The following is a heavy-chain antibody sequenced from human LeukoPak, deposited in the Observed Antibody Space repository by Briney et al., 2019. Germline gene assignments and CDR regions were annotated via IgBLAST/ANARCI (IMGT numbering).Heavy chain of an antibody. J-gene: IGHJ4*02. CDR2: ISHSGST. CDR3: ARTSIAAAATNDY. V-gene: IGHV4-30-2*01. CDR1: GGSISSGGYY. D-gene: IGHD6-13*01. Sequence: TSQTLSLTCTVSGGSISSGGYYWSWIRQPPGKGLEWIGYISHSGSTYSNPSLKSRVTISVDRSENQFSLKLSSVTAADTAVYYCARTSIAAAATNDYWGQGTLVTVSS.